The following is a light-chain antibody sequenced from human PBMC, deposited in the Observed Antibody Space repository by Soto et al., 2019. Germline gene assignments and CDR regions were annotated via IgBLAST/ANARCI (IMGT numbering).Light chain of an antibody. CDR2: YDS. V-gene: IGLV3-21*04. Sequence: SYELTQPPSVSVAPGKTAKITCGGDNIVIISVHWYQQKPGQAPVLVIYYDSDRPSGIPERFSGSNSDNTATLTISRLEAGDEADYYCQVWDSSSDHVLFGGGTQLTVL. CDR3: QVWDSSSDHVL. CDR1: NIVIIS. J-gene: IGLJ7*01.